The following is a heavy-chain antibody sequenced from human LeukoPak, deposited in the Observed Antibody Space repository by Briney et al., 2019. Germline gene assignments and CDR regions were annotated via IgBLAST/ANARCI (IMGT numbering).Heavy chain of an antibody. J-gene: IGHJ4*02. CDR1: GFTFSSYA. Sequence: PGGSLRLSCAASGFTFSSYAMSWVRQAPGNGLEWVSAISGSGGSTYYADSVKGRFTISRDNSKNTLYLQMNSLRAEDTAVYYCAKRDRSSWYSLDYWGQGTLVTVSS. CDR2: ISGSGGST. V-gene: IGHV3-23*01. D-gene: IGHD6-13*01. CDR3: AKRDRSSWYSLDY.